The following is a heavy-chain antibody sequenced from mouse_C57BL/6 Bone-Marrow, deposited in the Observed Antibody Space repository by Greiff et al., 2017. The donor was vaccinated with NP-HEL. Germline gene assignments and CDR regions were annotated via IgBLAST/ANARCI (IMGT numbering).Heavy chain of an antibody. CDR3: ARDSGYAFDY. Sequence: QVQLQQPGTELVKPGASVKLSCKASGYTFTNYWRYWVEQRPGQGLEWIGNINPSNGGTNYNEKFKNKATLTVDKSSSTAYMQLSSLTSEDSAVYYCARDSGYAFDYWGQGTTLTVSS. J-gene: IGHJ2*01. CDR2: INPSNGGT. D-gene: IGHD3-2*02. CDR1: GYTFTNYW. V-gene: IGHV1-53*01.